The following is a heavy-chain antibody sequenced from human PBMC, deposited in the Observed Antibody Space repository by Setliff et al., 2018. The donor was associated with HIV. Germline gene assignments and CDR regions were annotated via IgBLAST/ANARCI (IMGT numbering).Heavy chain of an antibody. CDR1: GFPFSNYA. CDR2: INVDSGNT. J-gene: IGHJ4*02. V-gene: IGHV1-3*03. CDR3: ARERDSNGYQFDY. D-gene: IGHD3-22*01. Sequence: GASVKVSCKASGFPFSNYAIHWVRQAPGQRLEWMGWINVDSGNTKYLQDLQGRVTITSDTSATTAYMEVSNLGSEDMAVYYCARERDSNGYQFDYWGQGTLVTVSS.